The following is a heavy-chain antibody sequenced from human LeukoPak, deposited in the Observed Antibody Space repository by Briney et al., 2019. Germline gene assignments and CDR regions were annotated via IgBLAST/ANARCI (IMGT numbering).Heavy chain of an antibody. Sequence: SETLSLXCAVYGGSFSGYYWSWIRQPPGKVLEWIGEINHSGSTNYNPSLKSRVTISVDTSKNQFSLKLSSVTAADTAVYYCARHRPYCSGGSCYYYMDVWGKGTTVTVSS. V-gene: IGHV4-34*01. CDR3: ARHRPYCSGGSCYYYMDV. CDR1: GGSFSGYY. CDR2: INHSGST. J-gene: IGHJ6*03. D-gene: IGHD2-15*01.